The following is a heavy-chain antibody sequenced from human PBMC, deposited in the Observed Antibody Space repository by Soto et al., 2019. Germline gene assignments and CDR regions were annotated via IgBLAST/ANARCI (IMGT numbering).Heavy chain of an antibody. CDR3: TKEVTAVAGTDY. D-gene: IGHD6-19*01. J-gene: IGHJ4*02. CDR1: GFTFSSYA. Sequence: GGSLRLSCAASGFTFSSYAMSWVRQAPGKGLEWISAISGSGGSTYYADSVTGRFTISRDNSKNTLYLQMNSLRAEDTAVYYCTKEVTAVAGTDYWGQGALVTVSS. V-gene: IGHV3-23*01. CDR2: ISGSGGST.